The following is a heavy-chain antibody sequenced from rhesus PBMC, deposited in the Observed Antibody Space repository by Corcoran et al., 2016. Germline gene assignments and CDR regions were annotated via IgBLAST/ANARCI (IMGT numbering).Heavy chain of an antibody. Sequence: EVQLVASRGGLAKPRGSLRLSCAASGLTFSSYAIHWVRLAPGKVREWVTAISRGGSTYYADSVKGRFTISRDNSKNTLSLQRNSLRAEDTAVYYCAPWYYYDSVPITPGRRGGQGVLVTVSS. CDR2: ISRGGST. J-gene: IGHJ4*01. V-gene: IGHV3-103*01. CDR3: APWYYYDSVPITPGRR. D-gene: IGHD3-28*01. CDR1: GLTFSSYA.